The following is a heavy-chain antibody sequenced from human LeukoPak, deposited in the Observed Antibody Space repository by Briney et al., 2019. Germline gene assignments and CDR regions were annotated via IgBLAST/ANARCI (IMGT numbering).Heavy chain of an antibody. Sequence: GGSLRLSCAASGFTVSSNYMSWVRQAPGKGLEWVSLIYSDGTTYYTDSVKGRFTISRDNSKNTLYLQMNSLRAEDTAVYYCAKDPNGYCSSTSCYSLDYWGQGTLVTVSS. D-gene: IGHD2-2*01. V-gene: IGHV3-53*05. CDR3: AKDPNGYCSSTSCYSLDY. J-gene: IGHJ4*02. CDR1: GFTVSSNY. CDR2: IYSDGTT.